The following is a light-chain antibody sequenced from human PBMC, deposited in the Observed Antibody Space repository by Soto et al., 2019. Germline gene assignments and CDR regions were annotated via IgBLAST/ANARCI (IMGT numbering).Light chain of an antibody. CDR3: QQRSNWPST. CDR2: DVS. CDR1: QSVSRD. V-gene: IGKV3-11*01. J-gene: IGKJ2*01. Sequence: EIVLTQSPATLSLFPGERATLSCRASQSVSRDLAWYQQKPGQAPRLLIYDVSNRATVIPARFSGSGSGTDFTLTISSLEPEDFAVYSCQQRSNWPSTFGQGTKLEIK.